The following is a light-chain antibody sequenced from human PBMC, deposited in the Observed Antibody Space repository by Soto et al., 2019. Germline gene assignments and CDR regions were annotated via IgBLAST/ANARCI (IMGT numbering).Light chain of an antibody. CDR3: QQYNRYSPWT. CDR2: KAS. Sequence: DIEMTQSPSTLSASVGDRVTITCRASQSISSWLAWYQKKPGKAPKLLIYKASSLESGRPSRFSGSGSRAELTLTISSLQTDDFATYYCQQYNRYSPWTFGQGTKVDI. V-gene: IGKV1-5*03. CDR1: QSISSW. J-gene: IGKJ1*01.